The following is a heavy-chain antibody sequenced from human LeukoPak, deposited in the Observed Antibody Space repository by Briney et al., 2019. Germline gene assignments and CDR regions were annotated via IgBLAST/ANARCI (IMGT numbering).Heavy chain of an antibody. Sequence: PGGSLRLSCAASGFTFSSYGMHWVRQAPGKGLEWVAVISYDGSNKYYADSVKGRFTISRDNSKSTLYLQMNSLRAEDTAVYYCANQLNTIFGLDAFDIWGQGTMVTVSS. J-gene: IGHJ3*02. V-gene: IGHV3-30*18. D-gene: IGHD3-3*01. CDR2: ISYDGSNK. CDR1: GFTFSSYG. CDR3: ANQLNTIFGLDAFDI.